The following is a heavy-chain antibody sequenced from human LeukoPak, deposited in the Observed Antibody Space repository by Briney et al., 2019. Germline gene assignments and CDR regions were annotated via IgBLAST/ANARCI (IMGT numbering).Heavy chain of an antibody. CDR3: ARGGYYAASDI. Sequence: GGSLRLSCAASGLTFSSHAMRWVRQAPGKGMEYVSAIVSNGGNTYYADSVRGRFTISRDNSKDTVYLQMGSLRPEDTAVYYCARGGYYAASDIWGQGALVTVSS. V-gene: IGHV3-64*02. CDR2: IVSNGGNT. CDR1: GLTFSSHA. J-gene: IGHJ4*02. D-gene: IGHD3-3*01.